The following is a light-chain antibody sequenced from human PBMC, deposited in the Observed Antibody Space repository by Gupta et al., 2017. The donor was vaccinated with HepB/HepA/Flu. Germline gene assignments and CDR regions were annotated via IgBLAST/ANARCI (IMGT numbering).Light chain of an antibody. J-gene: IGKJ1*01. V-gene: IGKV3-20*01. CDR2: GAS. Sequence: EIVLTQSPGTRSLSPGERATLSCRASQSISSSYLAWYQQKPGQAPRLLIYGASSRAAGVPDRFSGKGSGRDFSLTISRLEPEDFAVYFCHQYGTSPWTFGQGTKVEI. CDR3: HQYGTSPWT. CDR1: QSISSSY.